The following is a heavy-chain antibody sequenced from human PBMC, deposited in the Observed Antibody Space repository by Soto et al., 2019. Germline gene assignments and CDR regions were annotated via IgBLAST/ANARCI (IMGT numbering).Heavy chain of an antibody. Sequence: QVQLQESGPGLVKPSETLSLTCTVSGGSISSYYWSWIRQPPGKGLEWIGYIYYSGSTNYNPSLKSRVTISVDTSKNQFSLKLSSVTAADTAVYYCARAGQGKDWANWGQGTLVTVSS. CDR2: IYYSGST. V-gene: IGHV4-59*01. D-gene: IGHD3-9*01. J-gene: IGHJ4*02. CDR3: ARAGQGKDWAN. CDR1: GGSISSYY.